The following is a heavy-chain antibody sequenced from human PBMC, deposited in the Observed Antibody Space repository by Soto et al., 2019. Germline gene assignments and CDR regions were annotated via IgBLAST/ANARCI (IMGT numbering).Heavy chain of an antibody. CDR1: GYTLTVYY. J-gene: IGHJ6*02. D-gene: IGHD5-18*01. CDR2: INGNSGGT. Sequence: ASVKVSCKASGYTLTVYYLHLLRQAPGQGLEWMGWINGNSGGTKYAQKFQDRVTITRDTTASTAYMELSRLESEDTAVYYCVTNQKGKYTGLDVWGQGTTVTVSS. V-gene: IGHV1-2*02. CDR3: VTNQKGKYTGLDV.